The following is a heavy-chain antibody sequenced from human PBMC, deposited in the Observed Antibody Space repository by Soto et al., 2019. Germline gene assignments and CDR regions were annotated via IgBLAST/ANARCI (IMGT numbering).Heavy chain of an antibody. CDR1: GYTFTSYG. V-gene: IGHV1-18*04. CDR2: ISGYRGDT. Sequence: ASVKVSCKASGYTFTSYGISWVRQAPGQGLEWMGWISGYRGDTNYSRKFQGRITMTTDTSTSTAYLELRSLTSDDTAVYYCARDPLSMTNRAFVIWGQGAMVTVS. J-gene: IGHJ3*02. CDR3: ARDPLSMTNRAFVI. D-gene: IGHD3-22*01.